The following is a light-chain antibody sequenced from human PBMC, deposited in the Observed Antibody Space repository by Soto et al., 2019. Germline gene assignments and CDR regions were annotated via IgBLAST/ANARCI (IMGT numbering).Light chain of an antibody. CDR1: QSLLRSSNNMRY. Sequence: DIVLTQSPDSLAVSLGERATINCKSSQSLLRSSNNMRYLAWYQQKPGQPPKRLIYWASTREFGVPDRFSGSGSGTDFTLTISSLQAEDVAVYYCQHYFTTPITFGGGIKVEIK. J-gene: IGKJ4*01. CDR3: QHYFTTPIT. V-gene: IGKV4-1*01. CDR2: WAS.